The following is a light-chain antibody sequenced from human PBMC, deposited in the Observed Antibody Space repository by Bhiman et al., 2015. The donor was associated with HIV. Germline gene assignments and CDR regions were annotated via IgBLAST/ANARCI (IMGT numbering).Light chain of an antibody. V-gene: IGLV2-14*02. Sequence: QSALTQPASVSGSPGQSITISCTGTSSDVGTYNLVSWYQQHPGKAPKLMIYDVSERPSGVSNRFSGSKSGNTASLTISGLQAEDEADYYCSSYTSSSTYVFGSGTKVTVL. J-gene: IGLJ1*01. CDR3: SSYTSSSTYV. CDR1: SSDVGTYNL. CDR2: DVS.